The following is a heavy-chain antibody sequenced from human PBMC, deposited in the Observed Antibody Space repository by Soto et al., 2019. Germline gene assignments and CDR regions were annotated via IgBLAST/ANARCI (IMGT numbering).Heavy chain of an antibody. D-gene: IGHD2-2*01. V-gene: IGHV1-46*01. J-gene: IGHJ4*02. CDR2: INPSGGRT. Sequence: GQGLEWMGTINPSGGRTNYAQKFQGRVTMTTDTSTSTAYMELRSLRSDDTAVYYCAIYAEIVGIPPGVTASAFWGQRTPVTV. CDR3: AIYAEIVGIPPGVTASAF.